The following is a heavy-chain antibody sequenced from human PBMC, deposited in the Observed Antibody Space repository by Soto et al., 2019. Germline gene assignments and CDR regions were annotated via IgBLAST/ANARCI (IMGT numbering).Heavy chain of an antibody. CDR1: W. J-gene: IGHJ4*02. Sequence: WRSRVLQNQGKGLEWVANIKQDGSEKYYVDSVKGRFTLSRDNAKNSLYVQMNSLKTEDTAVYYCAKDKVRIVTSISAYWVQGTLVTVSS. V-gene: IGHV3-7*03. CDR2: IKQDGSEK. CDR3: AKDKVRIVTSISAY. D-gene: IGHD2-21*02.